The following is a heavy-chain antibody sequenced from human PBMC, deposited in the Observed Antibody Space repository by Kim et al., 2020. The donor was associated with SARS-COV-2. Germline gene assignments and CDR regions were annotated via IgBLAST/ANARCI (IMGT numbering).Heavy chain of an antibody. CDR1: GYTFTTYA. D-gene: IGHD2-21*01. V-gene: IGHV1-3*01. CDR2: INPTRGNT. Sequence: ASVKFSCKASGYTFTTYAIQWVRQAPGQGLEWMGWINPTRGNTKYSDTFQGRVTITRDTSARTAYMELNSLRPEDTAVYYCARSVAIMPPGMDVWGQGTT. J-gene: IGHJ6*02. CDR3: ARSVAIMPPGMDV.